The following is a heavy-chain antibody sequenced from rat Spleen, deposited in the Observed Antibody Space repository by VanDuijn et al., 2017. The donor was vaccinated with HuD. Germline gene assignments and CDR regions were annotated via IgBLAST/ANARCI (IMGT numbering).Heavy chain of an antibody. Sequence: QVQLKESGPTLVQPSQTLSLTCTVTGFSLTSYNVHWVRQPPGKGLEWMGVIWNTGGTRYNSALKSRLSISKDTSKSQAFLKMNSLQTEDTATYFCARDRTGPFDYWGQGVKVTVSS. CDR2: IWNTGGT. D-gene: IGHD4-2*01. V-gene: IGHV2-41*01. J-gene: IGHJ2*01. CDR3: ARDRTGPFDY. CDR1: GFSLTSYN.